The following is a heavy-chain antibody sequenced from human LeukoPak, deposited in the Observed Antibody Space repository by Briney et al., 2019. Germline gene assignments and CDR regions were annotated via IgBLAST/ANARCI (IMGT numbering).Heavy chain of an antibody. V-gene: IGHV4-39*01. J-gene: IGHJ6*03. CDR3: ARHPVNYYDSSGYYYFRYYYYYMDV. Sequence: SETLSLTCTVSDGSISSSSYYWGWIRQPPGKGLEWIVSIYYSGSTYYNPSLKSRVTISVDTSKNQFSLKLSSVTAADTAVYYCARHPVNYYDSSGYYYFRYYYYYMDVWGKGTTVTVSS. D-gene: IGHD3-22*01. CDR1: DGSISSSSYY. CDR2: IYYSGST.